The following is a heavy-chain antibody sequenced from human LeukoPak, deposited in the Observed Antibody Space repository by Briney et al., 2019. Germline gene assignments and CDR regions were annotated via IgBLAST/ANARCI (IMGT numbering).Heavy chain of an antibody. V-gene: IGHV1-8*01. J-gene: IGHJ4*02. Sequence: AAVKVSCKASGYTFTSYDINWVRQATGQGLEWMGWMNPNSGNTGYAQKFQGRVTMPRNTSLSTAYMEPSSLRSEDTAVYYCARGGREAVVPADWGQGTLVTVSS. CDR1: GYTFTSYD. CDR2: MNPNSGNT. CDR3: ARGGREAVVPAD. D-gene: IGHD2-2*01.